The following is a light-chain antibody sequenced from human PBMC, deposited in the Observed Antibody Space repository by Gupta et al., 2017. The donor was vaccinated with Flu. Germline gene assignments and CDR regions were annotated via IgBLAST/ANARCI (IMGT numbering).Light chain of an antibody. V-gene: IGKV4-1*01. CDR3: QQYYTTPLT. CDR2: WAS. CDR1: QSVLYSSNNKNY. J-gene: IGKJ4*01. Sequence: DTVLTQSPASLPVSLGERATINCKSSQSVLYSSNNKNYLAWYQQKPGQPPKLLIYWASARESGVPDRFSGSGSGTDFTLTISTLQAEDVAVYYCQQYYTTPLTFGGGTKVEIK.